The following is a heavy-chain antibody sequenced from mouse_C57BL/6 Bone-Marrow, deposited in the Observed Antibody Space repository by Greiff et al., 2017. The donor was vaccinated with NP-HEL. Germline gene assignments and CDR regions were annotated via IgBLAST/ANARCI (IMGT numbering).Heavy chain of an antibody. D-gene: IGHD1-1*01. CDR2: FHPYNDDT. V-gene: IGHV1-47*01. J-gene: IGHJ4*01. CDR3: ARGYYGSSYYAMDY. CDR1: GYTFTTYP. Sequence: VKLQESGAELVKPGASVKMSCKASGYTFTTYPIEWMKQTHGKSLEWIGNFHPYNDDTKYNEKFKGKATLTVEKSSSTVYLELSRLTSDDSAVYYCARGYYGSSYYAMDYWGQGTSVTVSS.